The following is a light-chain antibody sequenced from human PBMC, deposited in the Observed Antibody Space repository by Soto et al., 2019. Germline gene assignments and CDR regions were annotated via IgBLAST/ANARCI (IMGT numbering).Light chain of an antibody. Sequence: DIQMTQSPSSLSASVGDRVTITCQASQDINNYLAWYQQKPGQPPKLLIYWASTRESGVPDRFSGSGSGTDFTLTISSLQAEDVAVYYCQQYYSTPLTFGGGTKVDIK. V-gene: IGKV4-1*01. J-gene: IGKJ4*01. CDR2: WAS. CDR3: QQYYSTPLT. CDR1: QDINNY.